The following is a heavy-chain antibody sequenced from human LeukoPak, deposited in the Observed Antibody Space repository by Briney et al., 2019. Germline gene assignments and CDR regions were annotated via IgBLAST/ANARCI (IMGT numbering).Heavy chain of an antibody. Sequence: GGSLRLSCAASGFTVSSNYMSWVRQAPGKGLEWVSVIHSGGSTYYADSVKGRFTISRDNSKNTLYLQMNSLRAEDTAVYYCARDHRGGVHDYWGQGTLVTVSS. CDR3: ARDHRGGVHDY. V-gene: IGHV3-53*01. CDR1: GFTVSSNY. CDR2: IHSGGST. D-gene: IGHD3-16*01. J-gene: IGHJ4*02.